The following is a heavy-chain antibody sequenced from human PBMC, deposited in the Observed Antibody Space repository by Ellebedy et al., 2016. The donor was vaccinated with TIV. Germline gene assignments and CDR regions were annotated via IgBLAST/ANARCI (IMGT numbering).Heavy chain of an antibody. CDR3: ARRGSYGDYAVHINNWFDP. CDR2: IRGDSVK. Sequence: GESLKISCAASGFSFRSYWMSWVRQAPGKGLEWVANIRGDSVKYYVDSVKGRFAISRDNSDNSLYLQMDNLRVDDTAVYFCARRGSYGDYAVHINNWFDPWGQGTLVTVSS. D-gene: IGHD4-17*01. CDR1: GFSFRSYW. J-gene: IGHJ5*02. V-gene: IGHV3-7*01.